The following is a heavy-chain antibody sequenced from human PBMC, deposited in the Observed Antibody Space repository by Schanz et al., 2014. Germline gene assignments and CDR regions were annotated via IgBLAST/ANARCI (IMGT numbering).Heavy chain of an antibody. CDR3: ARNRGSGGQNWYFDL. V-gene: IGHV3-23*04. J-gene: IGHJ2*01. CDR2: ISGSGGST. CDR1: GFAFSSYA. D-gene: IGHD1-26*01. Sequence: VQLVESGGGVVQPGRSLRLSCLASGFAFSSYAMSWVRQAPGKGLEWVSAISGSGGSTYYADSVKGRFTISRDNSRDTVYLQMNSLRADDTAVYYCARNRGSGGQNWYFDLWGRGTLVTVSS.